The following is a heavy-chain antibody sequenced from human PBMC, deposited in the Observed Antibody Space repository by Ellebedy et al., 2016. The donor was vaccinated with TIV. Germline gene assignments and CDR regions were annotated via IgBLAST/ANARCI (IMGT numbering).Heavy chain of an antibody. V-gene: IGHV3-7*01. CDR3: ASEYYGSGTYLNDY. Sequence: GESLKISCAASGFTFSSYWMSWVRQAPGKGLEWVANIKQDGSEKNYVDSVKGRFTISRDNAKNSLYLQMNSLRAEETAVYYCASEYYGSGTYLNDYWGQGTLVTVSS. D-gene: IGHD3-10*01. J-gene: IGHJ4*02. CDR2: IKQDGSEK. CDR1: GFTFSSYW.